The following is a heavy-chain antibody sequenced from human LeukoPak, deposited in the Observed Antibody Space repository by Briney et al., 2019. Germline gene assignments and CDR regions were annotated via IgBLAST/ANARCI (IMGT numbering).Heavy chain of an antibody. CDR1: GFTFSNAW. Sequence: GGSLRLSCAASGFTFSNAWMSWVRQAPGKGLEWVGRIKSKTDGGTTDYAAPVKGRITISRDDSKNTLYVQMNSLKTEDTAVYYCTTGPYDYGSGTYYHWGQGTLVTVSS. J-gene: IGHJ4*02. CDR3: TTGPYDYGSGTYYH. D-gene: IGHD3-10*01. CDR2: IKSKTDGGTT. V-gene: IGHV3-15*01.